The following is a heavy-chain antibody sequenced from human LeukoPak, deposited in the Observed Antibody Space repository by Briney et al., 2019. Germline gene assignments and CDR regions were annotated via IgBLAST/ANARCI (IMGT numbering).Heavy chain of an antibody. Sequence: SVKVSCKASGYTFTGYYMHWVRQAPGQGLERMGRIIPILGIANYAQKFQGRVTITADKSTSTAYMELSSLRSEDTAVYYCARERTYGSKNGIDYWGQGTLVTVSS. CDR1: GYTFTGYY. J-gene: IGHJ4*02. CDR3: ARERTYGSKNGIDY. V-gene: IGHV1-69*04. CDR2: IIPILGIA. D-gene: IGHD3-10*01.